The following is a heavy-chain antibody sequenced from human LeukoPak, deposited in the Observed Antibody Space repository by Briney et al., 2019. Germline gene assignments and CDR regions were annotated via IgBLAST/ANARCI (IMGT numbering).Heavy chain of an antibody. CDR1: GFTFSSYA. CDR3: ARDRYYGSGSYYRPFDY. V-gene: IGHV3-48*04. J-gene: IGHJ4*02. D-gene: IGHD3-10*01. CDR2: ISSSSSTI. Sequence: GGSLRLSCAASGFTFSSYAMSWVRQAPGKGLEWVSYISSSSSTIYYADSVKGRFTISRDNAKNSLYLQMNSLRAEDTAVYYCARDRYYGSGSYYRPFDYWGQGTLVTVSS.